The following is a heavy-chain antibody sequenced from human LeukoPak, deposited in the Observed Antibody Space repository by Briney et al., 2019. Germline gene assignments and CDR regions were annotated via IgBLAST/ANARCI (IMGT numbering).Heavy chain of an antibody. CDR2: INPNTAGT. CDR3: ATSAGDYRAGHYYYMGV. Sequence: AASVKVSCKASGYTFTGYYFHWVRQAPGQGLEWMGWINPNTAGTNYAQKFLGGVTLTWDTSISTAYMELNRLTSDDTAVYYCATSAGDYRAGHYYYMGVWGKGPRSPSP. V-gene: IGHV1-2*02. D-gene: IGHD4-11*01. J-gene: IGHJ6*03. CDR1: GYTFTGYY.